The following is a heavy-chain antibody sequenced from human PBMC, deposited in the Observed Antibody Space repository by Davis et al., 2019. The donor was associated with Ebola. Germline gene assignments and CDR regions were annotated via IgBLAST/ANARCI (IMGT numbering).Heavy chain of an antibody. CDR2: IIPIFGTA. Sequence: SVKVSCKASGGTFSSYAISWVRQAPGQGLEWMGGIIPIFGTANYAQKFQGRVTITADESTSTAYMELSSLRSEDTAVYFCASSLIGDDSSGSRYNWFDPWGQGTLVTVSS. CDR3: ASSLIGDDSSGSRYNWFDP. V-gene: IGHV1-69*13. D-gene: IGHD3-22*01. J-gene: IGHJ5*02. CDR1: GGTFSSYA.